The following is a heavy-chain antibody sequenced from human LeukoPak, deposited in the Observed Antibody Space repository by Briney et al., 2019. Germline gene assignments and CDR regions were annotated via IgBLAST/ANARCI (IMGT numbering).Heavy chain of an antibody. D-gene: IGHD3-3*01. CDR2: IKHDGSEK. Sequence: GSLRLSCAASGFIFTNYFMSWVRQAPGKGLEWVASIKHDGSEKYYVDSVGGRFTISRDNTMNSLYLQMSSLRAEDTAVYYCAADRGWRTSGYYLYYFEYWGQGTLVTYSS. V-gene: IGHV3-7*01. J-gene: IGHJ4*02. CDR3: AADRGWRTSGYYLYYFEY. CDR1: GFIFTNYF.